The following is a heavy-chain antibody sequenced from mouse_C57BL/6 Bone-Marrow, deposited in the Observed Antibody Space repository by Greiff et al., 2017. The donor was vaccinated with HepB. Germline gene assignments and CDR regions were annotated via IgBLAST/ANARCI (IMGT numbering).Heavy chain of an antibody. CDR3: ASWGLLPAWFAY. J-gene: IGHJ3*01. CDR2: ISSGSSTI. V-gene: IGHV5-17*01. D-gene: IGHD2-3*01. Sequence: EVMLVESGGGLVKPGGSLKLSCAASGFTFSDYGMHWVRQAPEKGLEWVAYISSGSSTIYYADTVKGRFTISRDNAKNTLFLQMTSLRSEGTAMYYCASWGLLPAWFAYWGQGTLVTVSA. CDR1: GFTFSDYG.